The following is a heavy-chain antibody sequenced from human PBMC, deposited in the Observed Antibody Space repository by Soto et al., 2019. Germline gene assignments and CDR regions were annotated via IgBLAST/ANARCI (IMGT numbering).Heavy chain of an antibody. CDR3: ARDAPTLRVVGFTTWFDP. D-gene: IGHD1-26*01. V-gene: IGHV3-33*01. CDR1: GFTFSSYG. Sequence: PGGSLRLSCAASGFTFSSYGMHWVRQAPGKGLEWVAVIWYDGSNKYYADSVKGRFTISRDNSKNTLYLQMNSLRAEYTAVYYCARDAPTLRVVGFTTWFDPWGQGTLVTVSS. J-gene: IGHJ5*02. CDR2: IWYDGSNK.